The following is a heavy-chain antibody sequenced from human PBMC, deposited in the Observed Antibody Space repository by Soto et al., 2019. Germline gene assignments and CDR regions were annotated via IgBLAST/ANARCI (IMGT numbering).Heavy chain of an antibody. CDR2: INTDGSTT. D-gene: IGHD5-12*01. CDR1: GFTLSNYW. Sequence: EVQLVESGGVSVQPGGSLRLSCTASGFTLSNYWMHWVRQAPGKGLVWVSRINTDGSTTTYADSVKGRFTISRDNAKNTLYLLMNSLRDEDTAVYYCVRIRRGDGYTFGYWGQGTLVTVSS. V-gene: IGHV3-74*01. CDR3: VRIRRGDGYTFGY. J-gene: IGHJ4*02.